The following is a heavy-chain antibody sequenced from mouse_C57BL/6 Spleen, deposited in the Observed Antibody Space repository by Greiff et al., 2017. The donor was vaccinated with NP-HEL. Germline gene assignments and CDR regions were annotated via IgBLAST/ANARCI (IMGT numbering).Heavy chain of an antibody. CDR2: ISSGGDYI. CDR1: GFTFSSYA. V-gene: IGHV5-9-1*02. J-gene: IGHJ2*01. CDR3: TRVYEYYFDY. D-gene: IGHD2-3*01. Sequence: DVKLVESGDGLVKPGGSLKLSCAASGFTFSSYAMSWVRQTPEKRLEWVAYISSGGDYIYYADTVKGRFTISRDNARNTLYLQMSSLKSEDTAMYCCTRVYEYYFDYWGQGTTLTVAA.